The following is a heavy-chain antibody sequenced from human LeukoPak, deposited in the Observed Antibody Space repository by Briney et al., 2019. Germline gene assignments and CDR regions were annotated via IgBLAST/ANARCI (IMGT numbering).Heavy chain of an antibody. Sequence: GGSLRFSCAASGFTYSSYAMSWVRQAPGKGLEWVSAISGSGGSTYYADSVKGRFTISRDNSKNTLYLQMNSLRAEDTAVYYCAPDGAGKYYYGMDVWGQGTTVTVSS. CDR2: ISGSGGST. CDR3: APDGAGKYYYGMDV. D-gene: IGHD6-19*01. CDR1: GFTYSSYA. V-gene: IGHV3-23*01. J-gene: IGHJ6*02.